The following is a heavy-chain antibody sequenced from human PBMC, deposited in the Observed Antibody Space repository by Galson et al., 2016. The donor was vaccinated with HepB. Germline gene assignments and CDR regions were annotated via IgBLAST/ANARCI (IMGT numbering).Heavy chain of an antibody. CDR1: GFAFSSYA. CDR2: VSLGGGTT. J-gene: IGHJ6*02. V-gene: IGHV3-21*03. CDR3: ARDDYNVAVAGTSFYYYGMDV. Sequence: SLRLSCAASGFAFSSYAVNWVRQAPGKGLEWIASVSLGGGTTHYADSVRGRFTISRDNAKDSLYLQMNSLRAEDTAVYYCARDDYNVAVAGTSFYYYGMDVWGQGTTVTVSS. D-gene: IGHD6-19*01.